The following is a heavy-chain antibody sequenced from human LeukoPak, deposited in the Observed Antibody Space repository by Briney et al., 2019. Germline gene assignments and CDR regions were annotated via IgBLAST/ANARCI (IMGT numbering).Heavy chain of an antibody. CDR2: IYYSGST. CDR3: AREAYCGGDCYSGDY. D-gene: IGHD2-21*02. V-gene: IGHV4-39*02. Sequence: SETLSLTCTVSGGSMSSSSYYWGWIRQPPGKGLEWIGSIYYSGSTYYNPSLKSRVTISVDTSKNQFSLKLSSVTAEDTAVYYCAREAYCGGDCYSGDYWGQGTLVTVSS. J-gene: IGHJ4*02. CDR1: GGSMSSSSYY.